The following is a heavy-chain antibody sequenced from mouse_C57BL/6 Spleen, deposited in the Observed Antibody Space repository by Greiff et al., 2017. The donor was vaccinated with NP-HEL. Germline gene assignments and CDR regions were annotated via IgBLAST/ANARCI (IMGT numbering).Heavy chain of an antibody. J-gene: IGHJ4*01. CDR2: IRNKANNHAT. CDR3: SLITTVVDAMDY. D-gene: IGHD1-1*01. Sequence: EVMLVESGGGLVQPGGSMKLSCAASGFTFSDAWMDWVRQSPEKGLEWVAEIRNKANNHATYYAESVKGRFTISRDDSKSSVYLQMNSLRAEDTGIYYCSLITTVVDAMDYWGQGTSVTVSS. CDR1: GFTFSDAW. V-gene: IGHV6-6*01.